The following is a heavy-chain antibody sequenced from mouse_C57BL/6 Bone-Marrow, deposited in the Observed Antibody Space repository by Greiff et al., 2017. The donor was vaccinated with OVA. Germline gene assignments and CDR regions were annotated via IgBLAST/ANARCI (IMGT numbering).Heavy chain of an antibody. CDR2: IYPGSGST. V-gene: IGHV1-55*01. Sequence: VQLQQPGAELVKPGASVKMSCKASGYTFTSYWITWVKQRPGQGLEWIGDIYPGSGSTNYNEKFKSKATLTVDTSSSTAYMQLSSLPSEDSAVYYCARSGTYYTPFAYWGQGTLVTVSA. CDR1: GYTFTSYW. D-gene: IGHD2-12*01. CDR3: ARSGTYYTPFAY. J-gene: IGHJ3*01.